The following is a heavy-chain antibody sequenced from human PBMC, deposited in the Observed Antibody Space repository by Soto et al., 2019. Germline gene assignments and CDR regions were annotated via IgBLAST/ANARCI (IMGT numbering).Heavy chain of an antibody. D-gene: IGHD3-3*01. J-gene: IGHJ6*02. CDR3: ARFYDFWGGYSYYYGMDV. CDR2: ISSSSSTI. V-gene: IGHV3-48*01. CDR1: GFTFSSYS. Sequence: GGSLRLSCAASGFTFSSYSMNWVRQAPGKGLEWVSYISSSSSTIYFADSVKGRFTISRDNAKNSLYLQMNSLRAEDTAVFYCARFYDFWGGYSYYYGMDVWGQGTTVTVSS.